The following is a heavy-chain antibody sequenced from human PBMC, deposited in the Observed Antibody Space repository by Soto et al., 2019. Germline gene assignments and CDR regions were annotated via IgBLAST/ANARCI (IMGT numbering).Heavy chain of an antibody. J-gene: IGHJ4*02. Sequence: QVQLVQSGAEVKKPGASVKVSCKASGYTFTSYGISWVRQAPGQGLEWMGWISAYNGNTNYAQKLQGRVTMTTDTSTSTAYMELRCLRSDDTAVYYCARSHYDFWSGYYRGDYWGQGTLVTVSS. D-gene: IGHD3-3*01. CDR3: ARSHYDFWSGYYRGDY. V-gene: IGHV1-18*01. CDR2: ISAYNGNT. CDR1: GYTFTSYG.